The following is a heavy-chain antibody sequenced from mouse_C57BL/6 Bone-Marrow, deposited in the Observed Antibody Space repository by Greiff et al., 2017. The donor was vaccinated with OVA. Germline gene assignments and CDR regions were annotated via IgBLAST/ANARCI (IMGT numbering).Heavy chain of an antibody. CDR3: ALYYSNFWYFDV. V-gene: IGHV1-26*01. CDR1: GYTFTDYY. J-gene: IGHJ1*03. CDR2: INPNNGGT. D-gene: IGHD2-5*01. Sequence: VQLQQSGPELVKPGASVKISCKASGYTFTDYYMNWVKQSHGKSLEWIGDINPNNGGTSYNQKFKGKATLTVDKSSSTAYMELRSLTSEDSAVYYCALYYSNFWYFDVWGTGTTVTVSS.